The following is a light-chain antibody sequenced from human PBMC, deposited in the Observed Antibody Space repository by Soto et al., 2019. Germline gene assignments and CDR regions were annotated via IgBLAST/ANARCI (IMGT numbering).Light chain of an antibody. CDR1: SSNIGAGYD. V-gene: IGLV1-40*01. CDR3: QSYDSSLSGLDV. J-gene: IGLJ1*01. CDR2: GNS. Sequence: QSVLTQPPSVSGAPGQRVTISCTGSSSNIGAGYDVHWYQQLPGTAPKLLIYGNSNRPSGVPDRFSDSKSGTSASLAITGLQAEDEADYYCQSYDSSLSGLDVFGTGTKLTVL.